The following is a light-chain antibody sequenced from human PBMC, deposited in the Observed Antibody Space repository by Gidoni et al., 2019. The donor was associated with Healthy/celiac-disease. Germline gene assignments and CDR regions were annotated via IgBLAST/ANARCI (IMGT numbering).Light chain of an antibody. CDR3: SSYTSSSTVYV. CDR1: SSDVGGYNH. V-gene: IGLV2-14*03. J-gene: IGLJ1*01. Sequence: QSALTQPASVPGAPGQSITISCTGTSSDVGGYNHVPWYQQHPGKAPKLMIYDVSNRPSGVSNRFSGSKSGNTASLTISGLQAEDEADYYCSSYTSSSTVYVFGTGTKVTVL. CDR2: DVS.